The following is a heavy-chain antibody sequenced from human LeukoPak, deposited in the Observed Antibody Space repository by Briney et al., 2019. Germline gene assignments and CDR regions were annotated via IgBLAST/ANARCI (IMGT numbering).Heavy chain of an antibody. V-gene: IGHV3-7*01. CDR2: IREDGRET. CDR3: ARVPTVTERGHWYFDL. Sequence: GGSPRLSCAASGFTFRSYWMSWVRQAPGKGLEWVANIREDGRETFYVDSVKGRFTISRDNGKDSLDLQMNSLRAEDAGLYYCARVPTVTERGHWYFDLWGRGTLVTVSS. CDR1: GFTFRSYW. J-gene: IGHJ2*01. D-gene: IGHD4-17*01.